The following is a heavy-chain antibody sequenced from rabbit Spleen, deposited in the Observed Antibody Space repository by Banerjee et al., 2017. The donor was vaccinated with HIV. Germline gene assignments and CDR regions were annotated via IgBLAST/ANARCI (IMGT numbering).Heavy chain of an antibody. V-gene: IGHV1S45*01. CDR1: GVSFSDKDV. Sequence: QEQLVESGGGLVQPEGSLTLTCKASGVSFSDKDVMCWVRQAPGEGLEWITCINIATGKSVYASWVSGRFIMSRTSSTTVTLQMTSLTAADTATYFCARDLVAVIGWNFNLWGQGTLVTVS. D-gene: IGHD1-1*01. CDR3: ARDLVAVIGWNFNL. J-gene: IGHJ4*01. CDR2: INIATGKS.